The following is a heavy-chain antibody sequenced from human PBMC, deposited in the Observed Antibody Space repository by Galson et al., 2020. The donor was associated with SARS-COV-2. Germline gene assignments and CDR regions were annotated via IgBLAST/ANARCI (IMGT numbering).Heavy chain of an antibody. Sequence: GGSLRLSCAASGFTFSSYAMHWVRQAPGKGLERAAVISYDGSNKYYADSVKGRFTISRDNPKNTLYLQMNSLRAEDTAVYYCARVRSGSYLYYFDYWGQGTLVTVSS. CDR3: ARVRSGSYLYYFDY. J-gene: IGHJ4*02. CDR2: ISYDGSNK. CDR1: GFTFSSYA. V-gene: IGHV3-30*04. D-gene: IGHD1-26*01.